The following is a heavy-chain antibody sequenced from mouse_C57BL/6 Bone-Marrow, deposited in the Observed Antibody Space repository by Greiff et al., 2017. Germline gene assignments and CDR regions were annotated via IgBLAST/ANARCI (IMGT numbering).Heavy chain of an antibody. Sequence: EVQLQQSGPEPVKPGASVKMSCKASGYTFTDYNMHWVKQSHGKSLEWIGYINPNNGGTSYNQKFKGKATLTVNKSSSTAYMELRSLTSEDSAVYYCARSYDGYPSGFAYWGQGTLVTVSA. CDR3: ARSYDGYPSGFAY. CDR1: GYTFTDYN. V-gene: IGHV1-22*01. J-gene: IGHJ3*01. CDR2: INPNNGGT. D-gene: IGHD2-3*01.